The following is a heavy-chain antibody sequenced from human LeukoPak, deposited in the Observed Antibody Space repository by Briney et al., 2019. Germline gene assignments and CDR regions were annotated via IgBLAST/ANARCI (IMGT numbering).Heavy chain of an antibody. CDR1: VFTFNDYD. Sequence: GGSLRLSCPASVFTFNDYDMHWVRQAPGKGLEWVSFITGSGVNTFYTDSVKGRFTISKASAKHSLFLQMNSLRAEDTAVYYCARPTSSGSIHSWGQGTLVTVSS. V-gene: IGHV3-48*01. CDR2: ITGSGVNT. CDR3: ARPTSSGSIHS. J-gene: IGHJ4*02. D-gene: IGHD6-19*01.